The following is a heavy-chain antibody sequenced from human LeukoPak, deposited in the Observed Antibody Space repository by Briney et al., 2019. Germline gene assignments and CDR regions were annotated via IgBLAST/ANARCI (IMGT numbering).Heavy chain of an antibody. J-gene: IGHJ6*03. D-gene: IGHD3-10*01. CDR2: GYYSGST. CDR1: GGSISTYY. CDR3: VRSADRVIRGAPPYYYYYMDV. Sequence: SETLSLTCTVSGGSISTYYWSWVRQPPGKGLEWIGYGYYSGSTDYIPSLESRVTISVDTSKNQFSLKLTSVTAADTAVYYCVRSADRVIRGAPPYYYYYMDVWGRGTTVTVSS. V-gene: IGHV4-59*01.